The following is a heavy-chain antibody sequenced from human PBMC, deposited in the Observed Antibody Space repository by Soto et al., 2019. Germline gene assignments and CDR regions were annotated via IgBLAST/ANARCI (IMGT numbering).Heavy chain of an antibody. Sequence: GGSLRLSCAASGFTFSSYSMNWVRQALGKGLEWVSSISSSSSYIYYADSVKGRFTISRDNAKNSLYLQMNSLRAEDTAVYYCARDPATVTLNNAFDIWGQGTMVTVSS. J-gene: IGHJ3*02. CDR3: ARDPATVTLNNAFDI. CDR1: GFTFSSYS. V-gene: IGHV3-21*01. CDR2: ISSSSSYI. D-gene: IGHD4-17*01.